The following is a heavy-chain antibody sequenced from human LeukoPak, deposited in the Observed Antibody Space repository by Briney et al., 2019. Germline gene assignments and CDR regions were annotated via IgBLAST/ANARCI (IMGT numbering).Heavy chain of an antibody. CDR3: ARDLGEPGLYYFDY. D-gene: IGHD3-10*01. Sequence: SETLSLTCAVYGGSFSGYYWSWIPQPPGKGLEWIGRIYTSGSTNYNPSLKSRVTMSVDTSKNQFSLKLSSVTAADTAVYYCARDLGEPGLYYFDYWGQGTLVTVSS. J-gene: IGHJ4*02. CDR1: GGSFSGYY. CDR2: IYTSGST. V-gene: IGHV4-4*07.